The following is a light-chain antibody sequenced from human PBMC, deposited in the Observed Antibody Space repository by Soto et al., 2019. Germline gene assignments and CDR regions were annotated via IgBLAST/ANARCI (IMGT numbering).Light chain of an antibody. CDR3: QQYFSNPRT. Sequence: DIVMTQTQDPLAVSLGERATINCKSSQSILYSSNNKNYLTWYQQKPGQPPKLLIYWASTRESGVPDRFTGSGSGTDFTLTISSLQAEDVAVYYCQQYFSNPRTFGGGTKVDI. CDR2: WAS. CDR1: QSILYSSNNKNY. J-gene: IGKJ4*01. V-gene: IGKV4-1*01.